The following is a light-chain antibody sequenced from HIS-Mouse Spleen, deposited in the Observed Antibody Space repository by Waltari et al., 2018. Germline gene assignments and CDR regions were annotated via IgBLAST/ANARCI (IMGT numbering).Light chain of an antibody. CDR2: LGS. J-gene: IGKJ1*01. CDR1: QSLLHSNGYNY. Sequence: DIVMTQSPLSLPVTPGDTASISCRSSQSLLHSNGYNYLDWYLQKPGQSPQLLIYLGSNRASGVPDRFSGSGSGTDFTLKISRVEAEDVGVYYCMQALQTWTFGQGTKVEIK. V-gene: IGKV2-28*01. CDR3: MQALQTWT.